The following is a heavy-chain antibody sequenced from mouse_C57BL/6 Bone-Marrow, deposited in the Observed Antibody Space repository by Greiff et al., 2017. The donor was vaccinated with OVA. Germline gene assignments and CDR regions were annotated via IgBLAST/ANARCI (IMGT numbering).Heavy chain of an antibody. J-gene: IGHJ4*01. V-gene: IGHV1-63*01. CDR3: ARRGLGAMDY. CDR2: IYPGGGYT. Sequence: QVHVKQSGAELVRPGPSVKMSCKASGYTFTNYWIGWAKQRPGHGLEWIGDIYPGGGYTNYNEKFKGKATLTADKSSSTAYMQFSSLTSEDSAIYYCARRGLGAMDYWGQGTSVTVSS. CDR1: GYTFTNYW. D-gene: IGHD4-1*01.